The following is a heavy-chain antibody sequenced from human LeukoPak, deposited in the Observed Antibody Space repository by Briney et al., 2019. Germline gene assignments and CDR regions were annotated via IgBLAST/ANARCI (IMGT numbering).Heavy chain of an antibody. J-gene: IGHJ5*02. CDR1: GHSFTNHW. CDR3: ARRPYSGSPNWFDP. CDR2: INLGDSET. Sequence: LGESLKISSEASGHSFTNHWIGWVRQMPGNGLEWMGIINLGDSETQYSPSFQGQVTISLDKSISTAYLQWRSLKVSDTAMYYCARRPYSGSPNWFDPWGQGTLVTVSS. V-gene: IGHV5-51*01. D-gene: IGHD1-26*01.